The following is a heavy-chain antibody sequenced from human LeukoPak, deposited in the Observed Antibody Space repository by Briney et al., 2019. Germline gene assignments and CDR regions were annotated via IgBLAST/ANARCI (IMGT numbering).Heavy chain of an antibody. V-gene: IGHV3-23*01. Sequence: GGSLRLSCAASGFTFSSNAMNWVRQAPGKGLEWVSGISGSGGSTYSADSVKGRCTISRDNSKKTVYLQMNSLRAEDTAVYYCAKDRGLVGSTPSNFDYWGQGTLVTVSS. J-gene: IGHJ4*02. CDR2: ISGSGGST. D-gene: IGHD1-26*01. CDR1: GFTFSSNA. CDR3: AKDRGLVGSTPSNFDY.